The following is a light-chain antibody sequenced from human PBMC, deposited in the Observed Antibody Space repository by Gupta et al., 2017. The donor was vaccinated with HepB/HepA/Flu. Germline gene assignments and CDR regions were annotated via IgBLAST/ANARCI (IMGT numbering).Light chain of an antibody. CDR3: QQYNNWPPLT. CDR2: GAS. J-gene: IGKJ4*01. V-gene: IGKV3-15*01. CDR1: QSVSSN. Sequence: EIVMTQSPATLSVSPGERATLSCRASQSVSSNLAWYQQNPGQAPRLLIYGASTRATGIPARFSGSGSGTEFTLTISSLQSEDFAVYYCQQYNNWPPLTFGGGTXVEIK.